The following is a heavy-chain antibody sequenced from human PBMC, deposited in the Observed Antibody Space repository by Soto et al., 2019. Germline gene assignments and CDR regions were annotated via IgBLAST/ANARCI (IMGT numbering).Heavy chain of an antibody. CDR2: IVVGSGNT. CDR1: GFTFTSSA. V-gene: IGHV1-58*01. D-gene: IGHD6-6*01. Sequence: ASVKVSCKASGFTFTSSAVQWVRQARGQRLEWIGWIVVGSGNTNYAQKFQERVTITRDMSTSTAYMELSSLRSEDTAVYYCAAEDSSSWYYYYGMDVWGQGTTVTVSS. J-gene: IGHJ6*02. CDR3: AAEDSSSWYYYYGMDV.